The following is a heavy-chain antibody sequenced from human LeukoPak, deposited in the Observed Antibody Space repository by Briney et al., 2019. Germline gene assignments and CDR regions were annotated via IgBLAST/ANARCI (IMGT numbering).Heavy chain of an antibody. CDR1: GYTFTSYG. D-gene: IGHD3-3*01. Sequence: GASVKVSCKASGYTFTSYGISWVRQAPGQGLEWMGWISTYNGNTNYAQKLQGRVTMTTDTSTSTAYMELRSLRSDDTAVYYCARVSMMYYDFWSGYYQNYDYWGQGTLVTVSS. J-gene: IGHJ4*02. V-gene: IGHV1-18*01. CDR3: ARVSMMYYDFWSGYYQNYDY. CDR2: ISTYNGNT.